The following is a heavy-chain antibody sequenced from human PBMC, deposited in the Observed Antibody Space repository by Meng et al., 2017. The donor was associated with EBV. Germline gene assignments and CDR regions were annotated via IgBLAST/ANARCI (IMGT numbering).Heavy chain of an antibody. CDR1: GYTFRNYA. V-gene: IGHV7-4-1*02. Sequence: LFQFGSEWKSPGTSVKVSCKASGYTFRNYALNWMRQVPGQGLEWMGWINTYSGKATFAQGFTGRLVFSLDTPVTTAHLQISGLKTEDSAVYYCARGVEENGSHYPFDSWGQGTLVTVSS. CDR2: INTYSGKA. D-gene: IGHD1-1*01. J-gene: IGHJ4*02. CDR3: ARGVEENGSHYPFDS.